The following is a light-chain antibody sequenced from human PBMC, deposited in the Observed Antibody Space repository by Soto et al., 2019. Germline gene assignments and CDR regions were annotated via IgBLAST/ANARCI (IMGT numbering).Light chain of an antibody. CDR2: EVI. CDR1: SSDVGKYDR. CDR3: SSYMSTSRYV. V-gene: IGLV2-18*02. J-gene: IGLJ1*01. Sequence: QSARTQPPSVSGSPGQSVTISCTGTSSDVGKYDRVSWYQQPPGTAPKLIIYEVINRPSGVPARFSGSKSGNTASLTISGLQAEDEADYYCSSYMSTSRYVFGAGTKVTVL.